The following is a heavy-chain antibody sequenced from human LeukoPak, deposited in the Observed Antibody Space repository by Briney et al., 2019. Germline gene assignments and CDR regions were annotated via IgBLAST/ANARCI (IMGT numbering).Heavy chain of an antibody. V-gene: IGHV3-7*03. CDR2: IRQDGDTK. CDR1: RFPFNAYW. J-gene: IGHJ4*02. D-gene: IGHD6-13*01. Sequence: GGSLRLSCAASRFPFNAYWMTWVRQAPGKGLEWVANIRQDGDTKYYVDSVKGRFTISRDNAMNSLYLQMNSLRAEDTAIYYCARSLPYGATWYGRSDFWGQGTLVTVSS. CDR3: ARSLPYGATWYGRSDF.